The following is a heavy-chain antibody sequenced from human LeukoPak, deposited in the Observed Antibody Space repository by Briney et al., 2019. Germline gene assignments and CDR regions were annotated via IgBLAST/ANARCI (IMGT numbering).Heavy chain of an antibody. CDR2: ISSSSSYI. CDR1: GFTFSSYS. Sequence: GGSLRLSCAASGFTFSSYSMNWVRQAPGKGLEWVSSISSSSSYIYYADSVKGRFTISRDNAKNSLYLQMNSLRAEDTAVYYCAREYYDFWSGSSNRFDPWGQGTLVTVSS. V-gene: IGHV3-21*01. CDR3: AREYYDFWSGSSNRFDP. D-gene: IGHD3-3*01. J-gene: IGHJ5*02.